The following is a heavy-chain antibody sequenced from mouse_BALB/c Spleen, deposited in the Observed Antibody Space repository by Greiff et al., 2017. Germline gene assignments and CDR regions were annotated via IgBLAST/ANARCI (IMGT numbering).Heavy chain of an antibody. D-gene: IGHD2-4*01. J-gene: IGHJ2*01. CDR3: ARHKGLNVDY. CDR2: ISSGGGST. V-gene: IGHV5-12-1*01. CDR1: GFAFSSYD. Sequence: EVKVVDSGGGLVKPGGSLKLSCAASGFAFSSYDMSWVRQTPEKRLEWVAYISSGGGSTYYPDTVKGRCTITRDNAKNTLYLQMSSLKSEDTAMYYCARHKGLNVDYWGQGTTLTVSA.